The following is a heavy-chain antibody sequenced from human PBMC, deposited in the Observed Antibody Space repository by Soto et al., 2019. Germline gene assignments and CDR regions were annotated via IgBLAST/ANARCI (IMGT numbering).Heavy chain of an antibody. D-gene: IGHD5-12*01. CDR1: GYTFTGYY. CDR3: ARLQGHLPTYSGYDEGVFDY. V-gene: IGHV1-2*04. J-gene: IGHJ4*02. Sequence: ASVKVSCKASGYTFTGYYMHWVRQAPGQGLEWMGWINPNSGGTNYAQKFQGWVTMTRDTSISTAYMELSRLRSDDTAVYYCARLQGHLPTYSGYDEGVFDYWGQGTLVTVSS. CDR2: INPNSGGT.